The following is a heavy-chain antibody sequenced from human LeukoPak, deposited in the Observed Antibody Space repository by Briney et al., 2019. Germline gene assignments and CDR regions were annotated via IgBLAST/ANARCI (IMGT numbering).Heavy chain of an antibody. D-gene: IGHD2-8*01. CDR2: ISSSRSYI. CDR1: GFTFDDYA. V-gene: IGHV3-21*01. Sequence: GGSLRLSCAASGFTFDDYAMHWVRQAPGKGLEWVSSISSSRSYIYYADSVKGRFTISRDNAKNSLYLQMNSLRAEDTAVYYCARDSLMGSFYYWGQGTLVTVSS. CDR3: ARDSLMGSFYY. J-gene: IGHJ4*02.